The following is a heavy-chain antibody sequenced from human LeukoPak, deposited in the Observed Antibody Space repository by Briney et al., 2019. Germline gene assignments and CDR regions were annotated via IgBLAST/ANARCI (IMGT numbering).Heavy chain of an antibody. CDR1: GFTFRTYA. CDR2: IGDSGGRK. D-gene: IGHD3-3*01. Sequence: GGSLRLACAASGFTFRTYAMSWVRQAPGKGLEWVAAIGDSGGRKFHADSVTGRFTISRDNSENTLSLQMHSLRAEVTALYYCAKPSGRHPNYYFDSWGQGTPVTVSA. CDR3: AKPSGRHPNYYFDS. V-gene: IGHV3-23*01. J-gene: IGHJ4*02.